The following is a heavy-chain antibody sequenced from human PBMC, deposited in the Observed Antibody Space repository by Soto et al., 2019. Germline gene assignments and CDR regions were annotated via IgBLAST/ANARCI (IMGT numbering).Heavy chain of an antibody. Sequence: ASVKVSCKASGYTFTSYYMHWVRQAPGQGLEWMGWINPNSGGTNYAQKFQGWVTMTRDTSISTAYMELSRLRSDDTAVYYCARAGLGYCSSTSCSNFDYWGQGTLVTVSS. D-gene: IGHD2-2*01. V-gene: IGHV1-2*04. CDR2: INPNSGGT. CDR1: GYTFTSYY. CDR3: ARAGLGYCSSTSCSNFDY. J-gene: IGHJ4*02.